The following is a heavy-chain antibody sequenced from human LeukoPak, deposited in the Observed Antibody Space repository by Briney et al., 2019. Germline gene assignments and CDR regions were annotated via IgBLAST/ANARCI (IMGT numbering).Heavy chain of an antibody. J-gene: IGHJ4*02. CDR3: AKDRENSITMIVVAPGYFDY. D-gene: IGHD3-22*01. Sequence: PGGSLRLSCAASGFTFSSYGMHWVRQAPGKGLEWVAVISYDGSNKYYADSVKGRFTISRDNSKNTLYLQMNSLRAEDTVVYYCAKDRENSITMIVVAPGYFDYWGQGTLVTVSS. CDR1: GFTFSSYG. V-gene: IGHV3-30*18. CDR2: ISYDGSNK.